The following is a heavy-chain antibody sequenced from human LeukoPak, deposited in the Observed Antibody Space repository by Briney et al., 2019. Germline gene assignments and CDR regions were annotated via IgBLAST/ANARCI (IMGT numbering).Heavy chain of an antibody. D-gene: IGHD2-2*01. Sequence: SETLSLTCAVSGYSISSGNYWGWMRQPPGKGLEWIGSIYQSGSTYYNPSLESRVTISVDASKNQFSLKLRSVTAADTAVYYCATHLGDCTSTSCYRGGFDPWGQGTLVTVPS. J-gene: IGHJ5*02. CDR3: ATHLGDCTSTSCYRGGFDP. V-gene: IGHV4-38-2*01. CDR1: GYSISSGNY. CDR2: IYQSGST.